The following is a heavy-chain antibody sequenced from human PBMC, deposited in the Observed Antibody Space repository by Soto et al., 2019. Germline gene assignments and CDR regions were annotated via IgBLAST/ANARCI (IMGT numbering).Heavy chain of an antibody. V-gene: IGHV3-53*01. D-gene: IGHD6-13*01. J-gene: IGHJ4*02. Sequence: PGGSLRLSCAASGFTVSSSQMTWVRQAPGKALEWVSVIFIGGTTQYAVSVKGRFTISRDYSKNTVYLQMDSLRAEDTAVYYCAILGPYASGYSSSWSDYWGQGTLVTVAS. CDR3: AILGPYASGYSSSWSDY. CDR1: GFTVSSSQ. CDR2: IFIGGTT.